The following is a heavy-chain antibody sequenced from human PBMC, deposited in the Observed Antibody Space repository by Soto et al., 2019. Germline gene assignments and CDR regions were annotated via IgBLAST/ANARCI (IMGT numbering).Heavy chain of an antibody. CDR1: GGTFSSYT. Sequence: QVQLVQSGAEVKKPGSSVKVSCKASGGTFSSYTISWVRQAPGQGLEWMGRIIPILGIANYAQKFQGRVTITADKSTSPAYMELSSLRSEDTAVYYCAMMTTRRRFDYWGQGTLVTVSS. CDR3: AMMTTRRRFDY. V-gene: IGHV1-69*02. J-gene: IGHJ4*02. CDR2: IIPILGIA. D-gene: IGHD4-17*01.